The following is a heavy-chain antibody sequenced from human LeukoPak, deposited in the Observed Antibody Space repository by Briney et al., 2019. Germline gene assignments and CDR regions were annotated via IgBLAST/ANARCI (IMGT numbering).Heavy chain of an antibody. CDR3: ARGSWDAFDI. CDR2: INPHSGGT. V-gene: IGHV1-2*02. Sequence: ASVKVSCKASGYTFTEYYMHWVRQAPGQGLEWMGRINPHSGGTKYAQKFQGRVTTTRDTSISTAYMELTRLTSDDTAVYYCARGSWDAFDIWGPGTLVTVSS. J-gene: IGHJ3*02. CDR1: GYTFTEYY.